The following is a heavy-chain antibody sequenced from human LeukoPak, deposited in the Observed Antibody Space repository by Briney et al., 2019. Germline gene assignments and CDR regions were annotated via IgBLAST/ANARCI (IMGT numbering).Heavy chain of an antibody. Sequence: ASVKVSCKASGYTFTSYGISWVRQAPGQGLEWMGWISAYNGNTNYAQKPQGRVTMTTDTSTSTAYMELRSLRSDDTAVYYCARVQEGRYDYGGKEGYFDLWGRGTLVTVSS. D-gene: IGHD4-17*01. V-gene: IGHV1-18*01. CDR2: ISAYNGNT. CDR1: GYTFTSYG. J-gene: IGHJ2*01. CDR3: ARVQEGRYDYGGKEGYFDL.